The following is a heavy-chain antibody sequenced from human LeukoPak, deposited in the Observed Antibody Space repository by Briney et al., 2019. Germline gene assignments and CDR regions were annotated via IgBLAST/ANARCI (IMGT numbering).Heavy chain of an antibody. CDR2: INHSGGT. CDR3: ARGTLYAAMDPFHY. D-gene: IGHD5-18*01. V-gene: IGHV4-34*01. Sequence: PSEXXXXTCAVXGGSFSGSYWSWIRQPPGKGLEGIGEINHSGGTNYNTSLRSRGTISVDRSKSQFSLKLTSVTAADTAVYYCARGTLYAAMDPFHYWGQGTLVTVSS. CDR1: GGSFSGSY. J-gene: IGHJ4*02.